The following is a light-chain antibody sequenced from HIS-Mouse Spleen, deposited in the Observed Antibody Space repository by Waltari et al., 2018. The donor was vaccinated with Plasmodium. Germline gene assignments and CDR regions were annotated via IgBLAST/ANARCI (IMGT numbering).Light chain of an antibody. Sequence: SYELTQPPSVSVSPGQTARITCSGAALPTKYHSWYQQKSGQAPVLVIYEDSKRPSGIPERFSGSSSGTMATLTISGAQVEDEADYYCYSTDSSGNHRVFGGGTKLTVL. CDR1: ALPTKY. V-gene: IGLV3-10*01. CDR3: YSTDSSGNHRV. J-gene: IGLJ3*02. CDR2: EDS.